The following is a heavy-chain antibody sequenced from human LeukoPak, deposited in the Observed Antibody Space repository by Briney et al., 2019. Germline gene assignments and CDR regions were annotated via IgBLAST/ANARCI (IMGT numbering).Heavy chain of an antibody. J-gene: IGHJ4*02. CDR1: GFTFSSYW. V-gene: IGHV3-74*01. Sequence: GGSLRLSCAAFGFTFSSYWMHWVRQAPGKGLVWVSRINTDGSSTSYADSVKGRFTISRDNAKNTLYLQMNSLRAEDTAVYYCARDSSSWYYFDYWGQGTLVTVSS. D-gene: IGHD6-13*01. CDR2: INTDGSST. CDR3: ARDSSSWYYFDY.